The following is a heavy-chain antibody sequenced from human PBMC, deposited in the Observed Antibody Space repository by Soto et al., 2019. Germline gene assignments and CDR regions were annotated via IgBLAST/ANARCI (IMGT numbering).Heavy chain of an antibody. CDR1: GGSISYNSYY. CDR3: ARLVVVAPVANA. J-gene: IGHJ5*02. D-gene: IGHD2-2*01. V-gene: IGHV4-39*02. Sequence: SETQSLTCSVSGGSISYNSYYWGWIRQPPGKGLEWVGGIFYTGTTYYSPSLKDRVTIYVDTSKNSFSLNLTSVTAADTAVYLCARLVVVAPVANAWGQGTRVTVSS. CDR2: IFYTGTT.